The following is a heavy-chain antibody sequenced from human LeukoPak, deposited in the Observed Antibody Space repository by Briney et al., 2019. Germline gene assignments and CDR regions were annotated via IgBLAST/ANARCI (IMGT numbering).Heavy chain of an antibody. CDR3: AGGHDRDTYGHA. CDR2: INHTGST. V-gene: IGHV4-4*02. Sequence: SETLSLTCAVSGGSISSSNWWSWVRQAPSKGLEWIGEINHTGSTTYNPSLKSRVTILGDPSKSQFFLKLSFVTAADTAVYYCAGGHDRDTYGHAWGQGTLVTVSS. J-gene: IGHJ5*02. CDR1: GGSISSSNW. D-gene: IGHD3-10*01.